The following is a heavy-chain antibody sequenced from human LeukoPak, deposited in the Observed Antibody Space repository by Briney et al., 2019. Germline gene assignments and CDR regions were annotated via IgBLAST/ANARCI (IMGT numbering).Heavy chain of an antibody. D-gene: IGHD6-19*01. CDR3: ARASGWYSWYFDY. Sequence: GGSLRLSCAASGFTFSSYAMHWVRQAPGKGLEWVAVISYDGSNKYYADSVKGRFTISRDNSKNTLYLQMNSLRAEDTAVYYCARASGWYSWYFDYWGQGTLVTVSS. CDR2: ISYDGSNK. CDR1: GFTFSSYA. V-gene: IGHV3-30-3*01. J-gene: IGHJ4*02.